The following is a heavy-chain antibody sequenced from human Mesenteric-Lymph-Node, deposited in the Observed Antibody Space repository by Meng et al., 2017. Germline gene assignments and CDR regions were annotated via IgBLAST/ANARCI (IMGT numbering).Heavy chain of an antibody. V-gene: IGHV4-61*02. CDR1: GGSISSGSYY. CDR3: ARAFGIYYADRPFDY. D-gene: IGHD4-17*01. J-gene: IGHJ4*02. Sequence: LRLSCTVSGGSISSGSYYWSWIRQPAGKGLEWIGRIYTSGSTNYNPSLKSRVIISVDTSKNQFSLKLSSVTAADTAVYYCARAFGIYYADRPFDYWGQGTLVTVSS. CDR2: IYTSGST.